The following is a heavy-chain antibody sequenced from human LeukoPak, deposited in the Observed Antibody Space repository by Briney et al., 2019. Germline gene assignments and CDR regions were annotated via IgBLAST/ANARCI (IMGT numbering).Heavy chain of an antibody. Sequence: GGSLRLSCAASGFTFSDYYLSWIRQAPGKGLEWLSYISRSDNTTYYADSVKGRFTISRDNTKNSLYLQMNSLRVEDTAVYYCARDFGSSGSGSYYRLDVWGQGTTVTVSS. D-gene: IGHD3-10*01. J-gene: IGHJ6*02. CDR2: ISRSDNTT. V-gene: IGHV3-11*01. CDR1: GFTFSDYY. CDR3: ARDFGSSGSGSYYRLDV.